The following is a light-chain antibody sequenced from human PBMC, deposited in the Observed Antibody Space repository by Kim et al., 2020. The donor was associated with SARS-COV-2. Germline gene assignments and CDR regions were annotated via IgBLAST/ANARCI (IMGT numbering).Light chain of an antibody. CDR1: QSVSSSY. Sequence: PGERVALSCRASQSVSSSYLAWYQQKPGQSPRLLIYGVSSRAPGIPDRFIGGGSGTDFTLTISRLEPEDFAVYYCQHYGGSLFSFGQGTKLE. CDR2: GVS. J-gene: IGKJ2*03. CDR3: QHYGGSLFS. V-gene: IGKV3-20*01.